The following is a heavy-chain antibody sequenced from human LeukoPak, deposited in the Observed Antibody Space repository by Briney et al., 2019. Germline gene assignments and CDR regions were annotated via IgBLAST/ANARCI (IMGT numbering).Heavy chain of an antibody. Sequence: SETLSLTCTVSGDSVSSGSSYWSWIRQPPGEGLQWLGYIYHSESTNYNPSLKSRVTISVDTSKNQFSLKLSSVTTADTAVYYCARGSAWYFVYWGQGTLVTVSS. V-gene: IGHV4-61*01. D-gene: IGHD6-19*01. CDR1: GDSVSSGSSY. CDR2: IYHSEST. CDR3: ARGSAWYFVY. J-gene: IGHJ4*02.